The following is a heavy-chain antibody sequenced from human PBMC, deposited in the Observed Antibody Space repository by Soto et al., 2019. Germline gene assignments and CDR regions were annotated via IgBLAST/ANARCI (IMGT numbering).Heavy chain of an antibody. CDR2: ISYDGSNK. CDR1: GFTFSSYG. D-gene: IGHD6-19*01. J-gene: IGHJ4*02. V-gene: IGHV3-30*18. Sequence: QVQLVESGGGVVQPGRSLRLSCAASGFTFSSYGMHWVRQAPGKGLEWVAVISYDGSNKYYADSVKGRFTISRDNSKNPLYLQMNSLRAEDTAVYYCAKDVASGWYEGSDYWGQGTLVTVSS. CDR3: AKDVASGWYEGSDY.